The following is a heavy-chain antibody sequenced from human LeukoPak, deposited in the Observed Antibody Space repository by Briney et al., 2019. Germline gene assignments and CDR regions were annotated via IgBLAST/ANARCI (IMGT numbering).Heavy chain of an antibody. J-gene: IGHJ2*01. D-gene: IGHD4-17*01. V-gene: IGHV1-2*04. CDR1: GYTFIDYY. CDR3: AKNMGYGDYWYFDL. CDR2: INPNSGDT. Sequence: ASVKVSCKASGYTFIDYYIHWVRQAPGEGLEWMGWINPNSGDTNYAQKFQGWVTMTRDTSISTAHMELSRLNSDDTAVFYCAKNMGYGDYWYFDLWGCGTLVTVSS.